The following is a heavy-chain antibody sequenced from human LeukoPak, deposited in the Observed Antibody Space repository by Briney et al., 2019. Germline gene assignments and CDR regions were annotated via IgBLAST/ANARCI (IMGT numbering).Heavy chain of an antibody. J-gene: IGHJ5*02. Sequence: PGGSLRLSCAASGFTFDDYAMHWVRQAPGKGLEWVSGISWNSGSIGYADSVKGRFTISRDNAKNSLYLQMTSLRAKDTALYYCAKGAAAGTVDWFDPWGQGTLVTVSS. D-gene: IGHD6-13*01. CDR3: AKGAAAGTVDWFDP. V-gene: IGHV3-9*01. CDR2: ISWNSGSI. CDR1: GFTFDDYA.